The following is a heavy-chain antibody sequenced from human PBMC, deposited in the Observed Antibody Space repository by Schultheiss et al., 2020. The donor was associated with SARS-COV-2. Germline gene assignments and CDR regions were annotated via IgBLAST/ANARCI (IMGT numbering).Heavy chain of an antibody. CDR2: ISAYNGNT. V-gene: IGHV1-18*04. D-gene: IGHD3-22*01. CDR1: GYTFTGYY. J-gene: IGHJ4*02. CDR3: ARDRSYYDSRGVFDY. Sequence: ASVKVSCKASGYTFTGYYMHWVRQAPGQGLEWMGWISAYNGNTNYAQKLQGRVTMTTDTSTSTAYMELSSLRSEDTAVYYCARDRSYYDSRGVFDYWGQGTLVTVSS.